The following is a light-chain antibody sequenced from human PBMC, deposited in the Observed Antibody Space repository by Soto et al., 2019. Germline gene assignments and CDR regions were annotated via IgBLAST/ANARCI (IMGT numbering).Light chain of an antibody. Sequence: DIQMTQSPSSLSPSVGDKVTITCRASQDIRNYLNWYQQKPGKAPKVLIFGASSLYTGVPKRFSGSGFGTEVTLTISGLQPEDFATYFCQQSFTTHWTFGQGTK. CDR1: QDIRNY. CDR2: GAS. CDR3: QQSFTTHWT. J-gene: IGKJ1*01. V-gene: IGKV1-39*01.